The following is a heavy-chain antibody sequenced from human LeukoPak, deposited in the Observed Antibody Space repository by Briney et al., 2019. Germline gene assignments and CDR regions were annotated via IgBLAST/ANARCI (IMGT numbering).Heavy chain of an antibody. CDR2: LTSSSSYI. V-gene: IGHV3-21*04. D-gene: IGHD3-9*01. Sequence: PGGSLRLSCAASGFSFSNSIMNWVRQAPGKGLEWVSALTSSSSYIYYADSVKGRFTISRDSAKNSLYLQMNSLRAEDTAVYYCARDGHYDILTGYFQDWGQGTLVTVSS. CDR3: ARDGHYDILTGYFQD. CDR1: GFSFSNSI. J-gene: IGHJ1*01.